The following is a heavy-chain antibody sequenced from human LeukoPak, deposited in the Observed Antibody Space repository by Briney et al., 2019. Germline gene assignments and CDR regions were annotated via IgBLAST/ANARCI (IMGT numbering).Heavy chain of an antibody. D-gene: IGHD4-23*01. CDR2: ISGSGGST. CDR1: GFTFSSYA. Sequence: GGSLRLSCAASGFTFSSYAMSWVRQAPGKGLEWVSAISGSGGSTYYADSVKGRFTISRDNSKNTLYLQMNSLRAEDTAVYYCAKGVVPSTVITPFDYWGQGTLVTVSS. J-gene: IGHJ4*02. V-gene: IGHV3-23*01. CDR3: AKGVVPSTVITPFDY.